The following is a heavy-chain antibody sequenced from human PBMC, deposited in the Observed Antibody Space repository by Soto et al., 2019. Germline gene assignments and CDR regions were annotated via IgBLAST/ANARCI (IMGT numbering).Heavy chain of an antibody. Sequence: EVQLVESGGGLVQPGGSLRLSCAASRFTFSSYWMSWVRQAPGKGLEWVANINQDGSEKFYVDSVKGRFTISRDNAKNSLYLQMNSLRAEDTAVYYCARDKGYLDYWGQGNLVTVSS. CDR3: ARDKGYLDY. CDR2: INQDGSEK. J-gene: IGHJ4*02. CDR1: RFTFSSYW. V-gene: IGHV3-7*01. D-gene: IGHD2-2*01.